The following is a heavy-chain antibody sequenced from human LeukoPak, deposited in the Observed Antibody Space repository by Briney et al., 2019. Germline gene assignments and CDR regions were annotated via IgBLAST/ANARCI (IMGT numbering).Heavy chain of an antibody. CDR2: IYYSRST. CDR3: ARDRVLMVYAMGLGFDP. D-gene: IGHD2-8*01. V-gene: IGHV4-39*07. CDR1: GGSISSSSYY. Sequence: SETLSLTCTVSGGSISSSSYYWGWIRQPPGKGLEWIVSIYYSRSTYYNPSLKSRVTISVDTSKNQFSLKLSSVTAADTAVYYCARDRVLMVYAMGLGFDPWGQGTLVTVCS. J-gene: IGHJ5*02.